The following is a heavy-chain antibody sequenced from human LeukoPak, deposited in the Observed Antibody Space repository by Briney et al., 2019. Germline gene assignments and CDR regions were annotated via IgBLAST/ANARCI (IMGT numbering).Heavy chain of an antibody. CDR1: GFTFSSYG. V-gene: IGHV3-30*02. CDR2: IRYDGSNK. Sequence: GGSLRLSCAASGFTFSSYGMHWVRQAPGKGLEWVAFIRYDGSNKYYADSVKGRSTISRDNSKNTLYLQMNSLRAEDTAVYYCAKLDYYDSSGYSHFDYWGQGTLVTVSS. J-gene: IGHJ4*02. CDR3: AKLDYYDSSGYSHFDY. D-gene: IGHD3-22*01.